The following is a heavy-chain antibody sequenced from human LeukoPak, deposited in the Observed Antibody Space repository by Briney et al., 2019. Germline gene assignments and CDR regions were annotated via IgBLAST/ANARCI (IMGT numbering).Heavy chain of an antibody. CDR3: ARDEKRYCSSTSCGGPRY. CDR1: GYTFTSYG. V-gene: IGHV1-18*01. CDR2: ISAYNGNT. D-gene: IGHD2-2*01. Sequence: ASVKVSCKASGYTFTSYGISWVRQAPGQGLEWMGWISAYNGNTNYAQKLQGRVTMTTDTSTSTAYMELRSLRSDDTAVYYCARDEKRYCSSTSCGGPRYWGQGTLVTVSS. J-gene: IGHJ4*02.